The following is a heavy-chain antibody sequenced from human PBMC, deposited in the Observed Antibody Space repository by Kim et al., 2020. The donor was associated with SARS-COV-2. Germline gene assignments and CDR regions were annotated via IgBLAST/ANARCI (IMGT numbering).Heavy chain of an antibody. J-gene: IGHJ6*02. CDR1: GFTFSSYA. CDR3: AKESVFSVPNYYYYGMDV. Sequence: GGSLRLSCAASGFTFSSYAMSWVRQAPGKGLEWVSAISGSGGSTYYADSAKGRFTISRDNSKNTLYLQMNSLRAEDTAVYYCAKESVFSVPNYYYYGMDVWGQGTTVTVSS. CDR2: ISGSGGST. V-gene: IGHV3-23*01. D-gene: IGHD1-1*01.